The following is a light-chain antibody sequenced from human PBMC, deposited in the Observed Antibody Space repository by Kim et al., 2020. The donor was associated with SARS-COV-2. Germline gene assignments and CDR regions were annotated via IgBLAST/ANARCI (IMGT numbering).Light chain of an antibody. CDR2: NTN. CDR3: VLYMGSGSWV. CDR1: SGSVSISYY. V-gene: IGLV8-61*01. Sequence: QTVVTQEPSFSVSPGGTVTLTCGLSSGSVSISYYPSWYQQTPGQAPRTLIYNTNTRSSGVPDRFYGSILGNKAALIITGAQADDESDYYCVLYMGSGSWVFGGGTQLTVL. J-gene: IGLJ3*02.